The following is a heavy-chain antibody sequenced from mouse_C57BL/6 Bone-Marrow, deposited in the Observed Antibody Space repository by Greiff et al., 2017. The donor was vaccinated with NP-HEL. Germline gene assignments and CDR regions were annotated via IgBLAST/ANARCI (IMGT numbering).Heavy chain of an antibody. D-gene: IGHD1-1*01. V-gene: IGHV1-55*01. Sequence: QVQLQQSGAELVKPGASVKMSCKASGYTFTSYWITWVKQRPGQGLEWIGDIYPGSGSTNYNEKFKSKATLTVDTSSSTAYMQLSSLTSEDSAVYYCARSTTVVAMDYWGQGTSVTVSS. J-gene: IGHJ4*01. CDR3: ARSTTVVAMDY. CDR2: IYPGSGST. CDR1: GYTFTSYW.